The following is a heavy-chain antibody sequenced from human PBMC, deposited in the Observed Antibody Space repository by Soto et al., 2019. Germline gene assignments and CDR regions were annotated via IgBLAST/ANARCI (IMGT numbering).Heavy chain of an antibody. Sequence: ASVKVSCKASGYTFTSYGISWVRQAPGQGLEWMGWISANNGKTNYAQKFQGRVTITADESTSTAYMELSSLRSEDTAVYYCARVDTTVTSRGGYYYYGMDVWGQGTTVTVSS. CDR2: ISANNGKT. V-gene: IGHV1-18*01. CDR1: GYTFTSYG. D-gene: IGHD4-17*01. CDR3: ARVDTTVTSRGGYYYYGMDV. J-gene: IGHJ6*02.